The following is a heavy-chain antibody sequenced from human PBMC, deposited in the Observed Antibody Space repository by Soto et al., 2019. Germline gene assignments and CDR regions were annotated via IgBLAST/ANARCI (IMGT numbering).Heavy chain of an antibody. CDR1: GFTFSSYA. CDR2: ISGSGGST. CDR3: AKTRPAAGYSSRTWFDP. Sequence: PGGSLRLSCAASGFTFSSYAMSWVRQAPGKGLEWVSAISGSGGSTYYADSVKGRFTISRDNSKNTLYLQMNSLRAEDTAVHYCAKTRPAAGYSSRTWFDPWGQGTLVTVSS. J-gene: IGHJ5*02. D-gene: IGHD6-13*01. V-gene: IGHV3-23*01.